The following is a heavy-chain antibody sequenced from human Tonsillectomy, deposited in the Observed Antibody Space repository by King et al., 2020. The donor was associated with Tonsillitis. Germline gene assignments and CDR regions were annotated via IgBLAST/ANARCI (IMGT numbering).Heavy chain of an antibody. Sequence: VQLVESGAEVKEPGASVRVSCTASRYTFTSYHLHWVRQAPGQGLEWMGKINPSSGSTTYAQKFQGRVTMTSDTSTNTFYMNMSSLKAGDTAVYYCTRDSRPRLHCSGGSCYLPYWGQGTPITVSS. CDR2: INPSSGST. V-gene: IGHV1-46*01. J-gene: IGHJ1*01. D-gene: IGHD2-15*01. CDR3: TRDSRPRLHCSGGSCYLPY. CDR1: RYTFTSYH.